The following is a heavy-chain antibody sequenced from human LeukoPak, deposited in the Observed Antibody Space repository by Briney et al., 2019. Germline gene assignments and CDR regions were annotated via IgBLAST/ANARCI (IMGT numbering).Heavy chain of an antibody. D-gene: IGHD1-20*01. V-gene: IGHV1-18*01. CDR2: ISAYNGNT. CDR3: ARDLVAITGIGNWFDP. Sequence: SVKVSCKASGYTFTSYGISWVRQAPGQGLEWMGWISAYNGNTNYAQKLQGRVTMTTDTSTSTAYMELRSLRSDDTAVYYCARDLVAITGIGNWFDPWGQGTLVTVSS. J-gene: IGHJ5*02. CDR1: GYTFTSYG.